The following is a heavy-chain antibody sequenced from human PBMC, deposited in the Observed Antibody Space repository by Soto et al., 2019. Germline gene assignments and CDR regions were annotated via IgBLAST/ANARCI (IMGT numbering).Heavy chain of an antibody. CDR2: ISYDGTNK. Sequence: QVQLVESGGGVVQPGRSLRLSCAASGFPFTTYGMHWVREGPGKGLEWVAVISYDGTNKDYADSVKGRFTISRDNSTSTVYLQMNSLRPEDTAVYYCAGGQYYFDYRGQGTLVTVSS. D-gene: IGHD2-15*01. V-gene: IGHV3-30*03. CDR3: AGGQYYFDY. J-gene: IGHJ4*02. CDR1: GFPFTTYG.